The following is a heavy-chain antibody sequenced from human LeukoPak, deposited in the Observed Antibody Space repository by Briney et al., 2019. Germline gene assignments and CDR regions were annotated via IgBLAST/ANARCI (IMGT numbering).Heavy chain of an antibody. CDR1: GYTFTSYA. J-gene: IGHJ4*02. V-gene: IGHV1-3*01. CDR2: INAGNGNT. D-gene: IGHD1-26*01. CDR3: ARDRGGSYSDY. Sequence: GASVTVSCKASGYTFTSYAMHWVRQAPGQRLEWMGWINAGNGNTKYSQKFQGRVTITRDTSASTAYMELSSLRSEDTAVYYCARDRGGSYSDYWGQGTLVTVSS.